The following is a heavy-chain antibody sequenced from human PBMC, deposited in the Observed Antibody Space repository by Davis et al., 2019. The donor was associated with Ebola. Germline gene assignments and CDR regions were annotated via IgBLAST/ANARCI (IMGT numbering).Heavy chain of an antibody. J-gene: IGHJ6*02. CDR1: GFTFSSYW. Sequence: GESLKISCAASGFTFSSYWMHWVRQAPGKGLVWVSRINSDGSSTSYADSVKGRFTISRDNAKNSLFLQMNSLRAEDTALYYCASGDGRGYSYDMDVWGQGTTVTVSS. V-gene: IGHV3-74*01. D-gene: IGHD3/OR15-3a*01. CDR2: INSDGSST. CDR3: ASGDGRGYSYDMDV.